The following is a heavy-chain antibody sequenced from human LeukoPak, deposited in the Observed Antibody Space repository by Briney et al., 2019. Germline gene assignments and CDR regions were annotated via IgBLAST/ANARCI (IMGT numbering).Heavy chain of an antibody. Sequence: SETLSLTCAVYGGSFSGYYWSWIRQPPGKGLEWIGEINHSGSTNYNPSLKSRVTISVNTSKNQFSLKLSSVTAADTAVYYCARVWSDAFDIWGQGTMVTVSS. D-gene: IGHD2-8*02. CDR2: INHSGST. CDR3: ARVWSDAFDI. CDR1: GGSFSGYY. V-gene: IGHV4-34*01. J-gene: IGHJ3*02.